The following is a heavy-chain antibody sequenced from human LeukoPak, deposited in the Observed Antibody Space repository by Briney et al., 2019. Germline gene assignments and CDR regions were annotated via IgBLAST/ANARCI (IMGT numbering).Heavy chain of an antibody. Sequence: GGSLRLSCVASGFSFSYYSMIWVRQAPGKGLEWVSSISSASNYISYADSLKGRFTISRDNAKTSLYLQMNSLRVEDTAVYYCARVDWNDRKYYSDYWGQGTLVTASS. V-gene: IGHV3-21*01. CDR2: ISSASNYI. CDR3: ARVDWNDRKYYSDY. J-gene: IGHJ4*02. D-gene: IGHD1-1*01. CDR1: GFSFSYYS.